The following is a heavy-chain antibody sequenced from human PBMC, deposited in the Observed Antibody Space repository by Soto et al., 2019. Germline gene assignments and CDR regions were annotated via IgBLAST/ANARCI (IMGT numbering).Heavy chain of an antibody. Sequence: EVQLLESGGGLVQPGGSLRLSCAASGFTFSSNAMRWVRQARGKGLEWVSAISGSGGSTYYADSVKGRFTISRDNSKNTLYLQRNSLRAEDTAVYYCARRGSGSYYDYWGQGTLVTVSS. CDR2: ISGSGGST. CDR1: GFTFSSNA. J-gene: IGHJ4*02. CDR3: ARRGSGSYYDY. D-gene: IGHD1-26*01. V-gene: IGHV3-23*01.